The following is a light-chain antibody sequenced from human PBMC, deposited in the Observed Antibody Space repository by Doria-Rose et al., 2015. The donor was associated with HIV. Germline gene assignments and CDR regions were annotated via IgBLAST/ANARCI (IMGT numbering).Light chain of an antibody. Sequence: TQSPGTLSLSPGERATLSCRASQSFSSTYLAWYQQKPGQAPSPLIYDGSTRATGIPDRFSASASGTDFTLTINRLEPEDFALYYCHQYGTSWTFGQGTKVEI. CDR3: HQYGTSWT. V-gene: IGKV3-20*01. CDR2: DGS. J-gene: IGKJ1*01. CDR1: QSFSSTY.